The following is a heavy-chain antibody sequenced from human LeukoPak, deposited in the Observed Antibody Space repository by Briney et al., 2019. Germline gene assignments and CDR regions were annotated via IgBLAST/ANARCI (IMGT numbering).Heavy chain of an antibody. CDR3: AIGYSSSSGIDY. Sequence: PSETLSLTCTVSGGSISSGSYYWGWIRQPPGKGLEWIGSIYYSGSTYYNPSLKSRVTISVDTSKNQFSLKLSSVTAADTAVYYCAIGYSSSSGIDYWGQGTLVTVSS. CDR2: IYYSGST. V-gene: IGHV4-39*01. J-gene: IGHJ4*02. CDR1: GGSISSGSYY. D-gene: IGHD6-6*01.